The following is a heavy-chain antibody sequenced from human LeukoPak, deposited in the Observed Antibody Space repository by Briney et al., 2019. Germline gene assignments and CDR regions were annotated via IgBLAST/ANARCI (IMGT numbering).Heavy chain of an antibody. V-gene: IGHV4-59*08. CDR1: GGSISSYY. CDR3: ARRGPLVRRWAFDI. D-gene: IGHD6-13*01. CDR2: IYYSGST. J-gene: IGHJ3*02. Sequence: SETLSLTCTVSGGSISSYYWSWIRQPPGKGLEWSGYIYYSGSTNYNPSLKSRVTISVDTSKNQFSLKLSSVTAADTAVYYCARRGPLVRRWAFDIWGQGTMVTVSS.